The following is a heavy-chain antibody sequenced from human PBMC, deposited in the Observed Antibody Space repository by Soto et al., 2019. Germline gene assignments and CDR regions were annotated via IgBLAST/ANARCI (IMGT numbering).Heavy chain of an antibody. J-gene: IGHJ4*02. CDR2: IYWDDDK. CDR3: AHRRFDWLLDEYYFDY. V-gene: IGHV2-5*02. D-gene: IGHD3-9*01. Sequence: SGPTLVKPTQTLTLTCTFSGFSLSTSGVGVGWIRQPPGKALEWLALIYWDDDKRYSPSLKSRLTITKDTSKNQVVLTMTNMDPVDTATYYCAHRRFDWLLDEYYFDYWGQGTLVTVSS. CDR1: GFSLSTSGVG.